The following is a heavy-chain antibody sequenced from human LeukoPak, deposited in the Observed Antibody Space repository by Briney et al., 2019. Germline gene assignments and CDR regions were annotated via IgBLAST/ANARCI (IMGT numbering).Heavy chain of an antibody. Sequence: SQTLSLTCTVSGGSVSSGGHFWTWIRQYPGKGLEWIGYNYYSGTTHYNPSLKSRVTISVDTSKNQFSLNLTSVTAADTAVYYCARTVVIAATYWFDPWGQGSLVTVSS. V-gene: IGHV4-31*03. CDR3: ARTVVIAATYWFDP. D-gene: IGHD2-15*01. J-gene: IGHJ5*02. CDR1: GGSVSSGGHF. CDR2: NYYSGTT.